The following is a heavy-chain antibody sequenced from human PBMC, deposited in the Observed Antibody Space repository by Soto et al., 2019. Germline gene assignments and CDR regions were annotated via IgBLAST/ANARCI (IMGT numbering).Heavy chain of an antibody. D-gene: IGHD1-7*01. Sequence: SETLSLTCAVYGGSFSGYYWSWIRQPPGKGLEWIGEINHSGSTNYNPSLKSRVTISVDTSKNQFSLKLSSVTAADTAVYYCARGWDYNWNSAWFDPWGQGTLVTVSS. CDR2: INHSGST. CDR1: GGSFSGYY. CDR3: ARGWDYNWNSAWFDP. V-gene: IGHV4-34*01. J-gene: IGHJ5*02.